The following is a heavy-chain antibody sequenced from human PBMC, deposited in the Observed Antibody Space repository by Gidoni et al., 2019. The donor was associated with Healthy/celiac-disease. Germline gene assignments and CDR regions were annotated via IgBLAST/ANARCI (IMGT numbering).Heavy chain of an antibody. D-gene: IGHD6-19*01. CDR2: IIPIFGTA. V-gene: IGHV1-69*01. CDR3: ARGTRSSGWVTEEGSFDY. J-gene: IGHJ4*02. Sequence: QVQLVQSGAEVKKPGSSVKVSCKASGGTFSSYATSWVRQAPGQGLEWMGGIIPIFGTANYAQKFQGRVTITADESTSTAYMELSSLRSEDTAVYYCARGTRSSGWVTEEGSFDYWGQGTLVTVSS. CDR1: GGTFSSYA.